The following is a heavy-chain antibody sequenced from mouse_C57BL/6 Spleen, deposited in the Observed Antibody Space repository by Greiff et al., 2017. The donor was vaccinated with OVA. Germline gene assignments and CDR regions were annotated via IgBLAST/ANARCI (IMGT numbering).Heavy chain of an antibody. CDR3: ARSGYYYGRSYWYYDV. V-gene: IGHV1-52*01. J-gene: IGHJ1*03. Sequence: QVQLQQPGAELVRPGSSVKLSCKASGYTFTSYWMHWVKQRPIQGLEWIGNIDPSDSETHYNQKFKDKATLTVDKSSSTAYMQLSSLTSEDSAVYYCARSGYYYGRSYWYYDVWGTGTTVTVSS. D-gene: IGHD1-1*01. CDR2: IDPSDSET. CDR1: GYTFTSYW.